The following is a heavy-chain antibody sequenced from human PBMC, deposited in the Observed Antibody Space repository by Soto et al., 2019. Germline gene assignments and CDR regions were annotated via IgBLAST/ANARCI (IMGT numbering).Heavy chain of an antibody. CDR1: GGSFSGYY. V-gene: IGHV4-34*01. Sequence: QVQLQQWGAGLLKHSETLSLTCAVYGGSFSGYYWSCIRQPPGKGLEWIGEINNSGGTNYKPSLKSGVTISLDTSKSQLSLRLRSVSAAGTAVYYCARTYISSWSPFDSWGQGTLVTVSS. CDR3: ARTYISSWSPFDS. CDR2: INNSGGT. J-gene: IGHJ4*02. D-gene: IGHD6-13*01.